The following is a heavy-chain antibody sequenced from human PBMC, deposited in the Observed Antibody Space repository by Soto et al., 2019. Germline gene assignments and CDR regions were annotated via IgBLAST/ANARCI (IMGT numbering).Heavy chain of an antibody. V-gene: IGHV4-39*07. CDR1: DISLSSGSYY. CDR3: ARVPSP. CDR2: ISYSGST. Sequence: PSETLSLTCTVSDISLSSGSYYWGWIRQPPGKGLEWIGAISYSGSTYYNPSLKSRVTISVDRSKNQFSLKLSSVTAADTAVYYCARVPSPWGQGTLVTVSS. J-gene: IGHJ5*02.